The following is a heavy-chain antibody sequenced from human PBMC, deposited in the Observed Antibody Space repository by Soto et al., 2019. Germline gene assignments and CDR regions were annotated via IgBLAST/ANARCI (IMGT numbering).Heavy chain of an antibody. CDR2: ISTYSGDT. Sequence: QVHLVQSGVEVKTPGASVKVSCQASGYTFFTYDISWVRQAAGQGLEWMGWISTYSGDTKFAQKFQGRVTMTTDTSTTTAYLELRSLRSDDTAVYYCARHHRPTTSENRFDPGGQGTLVTVSS. V-gene: IGHV1-18*01. D-gene: IGHD5-12*01. J-gene: IGHJ5*02. CDR1: GYTFFTYD. CDR3: ARHHRPTTSENRFDP.